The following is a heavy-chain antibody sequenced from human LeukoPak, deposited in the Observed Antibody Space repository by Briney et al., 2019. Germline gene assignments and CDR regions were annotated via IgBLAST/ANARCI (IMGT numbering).Heavy chain of an antibody. J-gene: IGHJ4*02. D-gene: IGHD5-12*01. CDR2: INHSGST. CDR1: GFTFRSYA. CDR3: ARDGGYSGYELDY. V-gene: IGHV4-34*01. Sequence: GSLRLSCAASGFTFRSYAMSWIRQPPGKGLEWIGEINHSGSTNYNPSLKSRVTISVDTSKNQFSLKLSSVTAADTAVYYCARDGGYSGYELDYWGQGTLVTVSS.